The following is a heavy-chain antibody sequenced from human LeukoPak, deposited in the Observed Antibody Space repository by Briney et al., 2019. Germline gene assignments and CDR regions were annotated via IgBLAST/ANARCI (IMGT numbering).Heavy chain of an antibody. D-gene: IGHD4-23*01. V-gene: IGHV3-30*03. CDR1: GFTFSSYG. Sequence: GRSLRLSCAASGFTFSSYGMHWVRQAPGKGLEWVAVISYDGSNKYYADSVKGRFTISRDNSKNTLYLQMNSLRSEDTAVYYCARDPDGGNPPFPFDYWGQGTLVSVSS. J-gene: IGHJ4*02. CDR2: ISYDGSNK. CDR3: ARDPDGGNPPFPFDY.